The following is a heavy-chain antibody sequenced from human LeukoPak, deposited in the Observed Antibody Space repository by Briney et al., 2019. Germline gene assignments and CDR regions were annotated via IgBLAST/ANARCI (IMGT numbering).Heavy chain of an antibody. V-gene: IGHV3-74*01. J-gene: IGHJ4*02. CDR2: IDGDGSST. Sequence: GVSLRLSCAASGFTFSNYWMPWVRQAPGKGLVWVSRIDGDGSSTSYADSVKGRFTISRDNAKNTLYLQMNSLRAEDTAVYYCARTIVGAAFDYWGQGTLVTVSS. CDR1: GFTFSNYW. CDR3: ARTIVGAAFDY. D-gene: IGHD1-26*01.